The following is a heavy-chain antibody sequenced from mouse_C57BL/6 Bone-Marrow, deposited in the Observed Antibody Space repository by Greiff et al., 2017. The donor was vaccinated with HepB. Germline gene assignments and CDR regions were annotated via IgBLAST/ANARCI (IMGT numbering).Heavy chain of an antibody. CDR2: SRNKANDYTT. V-gene: IGHV7-1*01. J-gene: IGHJ4*01. CDR1: GFTFSDFY. CDR3: ARDAELGDAMDY. D-gene: IGHD4-1*01. Sequence: EVMLVESGGGLVQSGRSLRLSCATSGFTFSDFYMEWVRQAPGKGLEWIAASRNKANDYTTEYSASVKGRFIVSRDTSQSILYLQMNALRAEDTAIYYCARDAELGDAMDYWGQGTSVTVSS.